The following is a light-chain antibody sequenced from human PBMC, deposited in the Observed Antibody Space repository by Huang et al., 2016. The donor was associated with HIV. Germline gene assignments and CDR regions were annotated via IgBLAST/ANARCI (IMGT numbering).Light chain of an antibody. CDR2: GVS. J-gene: IGKJ4*01. Sequence: EIVMTQSPATMSVSPGERATLSCRAIQSVSSNLAWYQQKHGQAPRLLIYGVSTRDTGIPARFSGSGSGTEFTLTIGSLQSEDSAIYFCQQYNYWPLTFGGGTQVEIK. V-gene: IGKV3-15*01. CDR3: QQYNYWPLT. CDR1: QSVSSN.